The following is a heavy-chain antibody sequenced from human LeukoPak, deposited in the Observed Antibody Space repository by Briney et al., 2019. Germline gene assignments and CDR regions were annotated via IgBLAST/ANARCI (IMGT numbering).Heavy chain of an antibody. CDR3: AREGIEAAAKGWFDP. CDR2: IIPILGIA. D-gene: IGHD6-13*01. Sequence: SVKVSCKASGGTFSSYAISWVRQAPGQGLEWMGRIIPILGIANYAQKFQGRVTITADKSTSTAYMELSSLRSEDTAVYYCAREGIEAAAKGWFDPWGQGTLVTVSS. V-gene: IGHV1-69*04. J-gene: IGHJ5*02. CDR1: GGTFSSYA.